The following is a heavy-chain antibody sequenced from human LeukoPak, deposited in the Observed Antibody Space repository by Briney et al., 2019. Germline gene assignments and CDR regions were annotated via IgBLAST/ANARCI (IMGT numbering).Heavy chain of an antibody. J-gene: IGHJ5*02. CDR1: GFSLSTSGVG. D-gene: IGHD3-10*01. CDR2: IYWDDDK. Sequence: SGPTLVKPTQTLTLTCTFSGFSLSTSGVGVGWIRQPPGKALEWLALIYWDDDKRYSPSLKSRLTITKDTSKNQVVLTMTNMGPVDTATYYCAHTRTQLLWFTTNSKYNWFDPWGQGTLVTVSS. V-gene: IGHV2-5*02. CDR3: AHTRTQLLWFTTNSKYNWFDP.